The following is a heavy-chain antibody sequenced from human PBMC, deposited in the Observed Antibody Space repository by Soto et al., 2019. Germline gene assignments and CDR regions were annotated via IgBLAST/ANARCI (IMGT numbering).Heavy chain of an antibody. D-gene: IGHD3-3*02. CDR2: ISSSSSYI. CDR3: ARDHFPILDYYYGMDV. V-gene: IGHV3-21*01. J-gene: IGHJ6*02. Sequence: GGSLRLSCAASGFTFSSYSMNWVRQAPGKGLEWVSSISSSSSYIYYADSVKGRFTISRDNAKNSLYLQMNSLRAEDTAVYYCARDHFPILDYYYGMDVWGQGTTVTVSS. CDR1: GFTFSSYS.